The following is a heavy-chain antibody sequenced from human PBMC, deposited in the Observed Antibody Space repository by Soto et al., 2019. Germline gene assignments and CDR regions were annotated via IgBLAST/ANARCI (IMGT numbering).Heavy chain of an antibody. CDR3: ARGAYYYGSGSYLLYYFDY. J-gene: IGHJ4*02. D-gene: IGHD3-10*01. Sequence: ASVKVSCKASGYTFTSYGISWVRQATGQGLEWMGWISAYNGNTNYAQKLQGRVTMTTDTSTSTAYMELRGLRSDDTAVYYCARGAYYYGSGSYLLYYFDYWGQGTLVTVSS. CDR1: GYTFTSYG. CDR2: ISAYNGNT. V-gene: IGHV1-18*01.